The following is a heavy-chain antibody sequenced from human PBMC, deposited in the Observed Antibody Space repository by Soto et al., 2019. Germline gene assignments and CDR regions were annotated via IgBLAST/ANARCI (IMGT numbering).Heavy chain of an antibody. CDR1: GGCFSGYY. CDR2: INHSGST. J-gene: IGHJ5*02. V-gene: IGHV4-34*01. CDR3: ARGRYFWSGYPNLNWFDP. D-gene: IGHD3-3*01. Sequence: PSETLSLTCAVYGGCFSGYYWSWIRQPPGKGLEWIGEINHSGSTNYNPSLKSRVTISVDTSKNQFSLKLSSVTAADTAVYYCARGRYFWSGYPNLNWFDPWGQGTLVTVSS.